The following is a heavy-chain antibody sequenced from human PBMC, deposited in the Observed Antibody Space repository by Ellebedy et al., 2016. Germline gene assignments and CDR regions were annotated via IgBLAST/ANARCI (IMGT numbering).Heavy chain of an antibody. D-gene: IGHD3-3*01. CDR1: GFTFSSHW. CDR3: ASSYYEHGDY. CDR2: IKEDGSDK. J-gene: IGHJ4*02. Sequence: GESLKISCAASGFTFSSHWMSWVRQAPGKGLEWVANIKEDGSDKYYVDSVRGRFTISRDNAKNSLYLQMNSLRVEDTAVYYCASSYYEHGDYWGQGTLVTVSS. V-gene: IGHV3-7*01.